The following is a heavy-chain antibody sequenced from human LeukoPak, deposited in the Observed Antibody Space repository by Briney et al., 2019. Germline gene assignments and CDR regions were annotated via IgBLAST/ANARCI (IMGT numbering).Heavy chain of an antibody. CDR3: ARGLSRCSSGNCYEPNWLDS. D-gene: IGHD2-2*01. J-gene: IGHJ5*01. CDR2: FDPEDGET. V-gene: IGHV1-24*01. Sequence: GASVKVSCKVSGYTLTELSMHWVRQAPGKGLEWMGGFDPEDGETIYAQKFQGRVTMTEDTSTDTAYMELSSLTSEDTAVYYCARGLSRCSSGNCYEPNWLDSWGQGTLVTVSS. CDR1: GYTLTELS.